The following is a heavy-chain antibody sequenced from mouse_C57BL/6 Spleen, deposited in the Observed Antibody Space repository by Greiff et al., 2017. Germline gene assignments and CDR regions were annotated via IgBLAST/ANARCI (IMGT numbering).Heavy chain of an antibody. CDR2: INPSNGGT. CDR3: AREENDGYLAWFAY. Sequence: QVQLQQPGTELVKPGASVRLSCKASGYTFTSYWMHWVKQRPGQGLEWIGNINPSNGGTNYNEKFKSKATLTVDKSSSTAYMQLSSLTSEDSAVYYCAREENDGYLAWFAYWGQGTLVTVSA. CDR1: GYTFTSYW. D-gene: IGHD2-3*01. V-gene: IGHV1-53*01. J-gene: IGHJ3*01.